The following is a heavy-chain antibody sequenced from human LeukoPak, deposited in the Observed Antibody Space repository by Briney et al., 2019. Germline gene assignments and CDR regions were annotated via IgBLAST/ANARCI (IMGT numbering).Heavy chain of an antibody. J-gene: IGHJ4*02. CDR1: GFTFSSYA. CDR3: ARAIVGATFDY. V-gene: IGHV3-30*04. D-gene: IGHD1-26*01. Sequence: PGRSLRLSCAASGFTFSSYAMHWVRQAPGKGLEWVAVISRDGTSEYYADSVKGRLTISRDNSKNTLYLEMNSLRAEDTAVYYCARAIVGATFDYWGQGTLVTVSS. CDR2: ISRDGTSE.